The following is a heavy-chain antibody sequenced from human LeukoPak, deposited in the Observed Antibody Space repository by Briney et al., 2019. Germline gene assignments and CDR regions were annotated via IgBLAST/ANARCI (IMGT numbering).Heavy chain of an antibody. Sequence: GGSLRLSCAASGFIFNDAWMTWVRQAPGKGLEWVGRIKSKTHGGTVEYTAPVKGRFTTSRDDSKNTLYLQMNSLKTEDTAVYYCTTDPVGGSGFDYWGQGTLVTVSS. CDR1: GFIFNDAW. J-gene: IGHJ4*02. V-gene: IGHV3-15*01. D-gene: IGHD3-10*01. CDR2: IKSKTHGGTV. CDR3: TTDPVGGSGFDY.